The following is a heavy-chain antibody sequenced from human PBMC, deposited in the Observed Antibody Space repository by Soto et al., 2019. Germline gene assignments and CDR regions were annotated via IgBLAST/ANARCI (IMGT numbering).Heavy chain of an antibody. D-gene: IGHD3-3*01. Sequence: GGSLRLSCAASGFTFSSYAMSWVRQAPGKGLEWVANIKQDGSEKYYVDSVKGRFTISRDNAKNSLYLQMNSLRAEDTAVYYCARLLSIFGVVNYYYYMDVWGKGTTVTVSS. J-gene: IGHJ6*03. CDR3: ARLLSIFGVVNYYYYMDV. CDR1: GFTFSSYA. CDR2: IKQDGSEK. V-gene: IGHV3-7*01.